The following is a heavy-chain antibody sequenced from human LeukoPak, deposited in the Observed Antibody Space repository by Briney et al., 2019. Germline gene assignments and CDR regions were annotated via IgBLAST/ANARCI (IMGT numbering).Heavy chain of an antibody. D-gene: IGHD2-8*01. J-gene: IGHJ6*02. V-gene: IGHV4-34*01. Sequence: PSETLSLTCAVYGGSFSGYYWSWIRQPPGKGLEWIGEINHSGSTNYNPSLKSRVTISVDTSKNQFSLKLSSVTAADTAVYFCARRVKWSFGLDVWGQGTTVTVSS. CDR1: GGSFSGYY. CDR2: INHSGST. CDR3: ARRVKWSFGLDV.